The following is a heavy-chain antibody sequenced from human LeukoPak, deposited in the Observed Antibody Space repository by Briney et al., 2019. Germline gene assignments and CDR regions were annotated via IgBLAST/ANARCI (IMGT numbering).Heavy chain of an antibody. D-gene: IGHD2-2*01. V-gene: IGHV3-48*03. CDR3: ARGTSYSPNWFDP. CDR1: GFTFRSYE. J-gene: IGHJ5*02. CDR2: LSSSGSAF. Sequence: GGSLTLSCEDSGFTFRSYEMNWVRQAPGKGLEWIAYLSSSGSAFSYADSVKGRFTIARDNAKNSLYLQMNSLRAEDTAVYYCARGTSYSPNWFDPWGQGTLVTASS.